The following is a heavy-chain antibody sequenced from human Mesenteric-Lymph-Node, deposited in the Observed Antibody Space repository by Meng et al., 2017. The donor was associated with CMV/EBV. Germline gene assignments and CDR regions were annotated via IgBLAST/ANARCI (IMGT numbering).Heavy chain of an antibody. CDR2: IYYSGST. CDR3: ARNLILRYPRTTPTLDV. Sequence: SETLSLTCTVSGGSISSYYWSWIRQPPGKGLEWIGHIYYSGSTDYNPSLRSRVTISVDTSRNQFSLKLSSVTAADTAVYYCARNLILRYPRTTPTLDVWGQGTTVTVSS. V-gene: IGHV4-59*01. D-gene: IGHD3-9*01. CDR1: GGSISSYY. J-gene: IGHJ6*02.